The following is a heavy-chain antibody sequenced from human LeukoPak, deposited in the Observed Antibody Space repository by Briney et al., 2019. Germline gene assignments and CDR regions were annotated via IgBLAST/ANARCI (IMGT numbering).Heavy chain of an antibody. CDR3: ASATIRGYSYGYSAFDI. D-gene: IGHD5-18*01. CDR1: GYTFTSYY. J-gene: IGHJ3*02. V-gene: IGHV1-46*03. Sequence: ASVKVSCKASGYTFTSYYMHWVRQAPGQGLEWMGIINPSGGSTSYAQKFQGRVTTTRDTSTSTVYMELSSLRSEDTAVYYCASATIRGYSYGYSAFDIWGQGTMVTVSS. CDR2: INPSGGST.